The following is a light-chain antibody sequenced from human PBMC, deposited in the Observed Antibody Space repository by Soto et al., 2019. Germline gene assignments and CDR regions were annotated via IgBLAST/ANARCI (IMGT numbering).Light chain of an antibody. J-gene: IGKJ1*01. V-gene: IGKV3-20*01. CDR1: QSVSSSY. CDR3: QQYGSSPQT. Sequence: EIVLTQSPGTVSLSPGERATLSCRASQSVSSSYLAWYQQKPGQAPRLLIYGASSRATGIPDRFSGSGSGTDFTLTISRLEPEDFAVYYCQQYGSSPQTFGQGTKVDIK. CDR2: GAS.